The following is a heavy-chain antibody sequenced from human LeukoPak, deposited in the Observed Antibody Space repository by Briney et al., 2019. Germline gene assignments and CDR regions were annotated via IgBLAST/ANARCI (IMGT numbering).Heavy chain of an antibody. CDR2: INHSGST. CDR3: ARDPRYFDWLEKNYYYYGMDV. D-gene: IGHD3-9*01. Sequence: SETLSLTCAVYGGSFSGYYWSWIRQPPGKGLEWIGEINHSGSTNYNPSLKSRVTISVDTSKNQFSLKLSPVTAADTAVYYCARDPRYFDWLEKNYYYYGMDVWGQGTTVTVSS. J-gene: IGHJ6*02. CDR1: GGSFSGYY. V-gene: IGHV4-34*01.